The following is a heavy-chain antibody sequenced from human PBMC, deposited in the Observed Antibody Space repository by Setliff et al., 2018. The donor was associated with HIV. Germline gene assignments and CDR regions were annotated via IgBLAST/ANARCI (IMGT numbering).Heavy chain of an antibody. CDR2: ISAHYGST. CDR1: GHTYNAYG. CDR3: ASSSPTTYYYGSGSPPLDY. J-gene: IGHJ4*02. Sequence: ASVKVSCKAYGHTYNAYGITWVRQAPGQGLEWMGWISAHYGSTKYARTLQGRVTMTTDTSTNTAYMELRSLRSDDTAVYYCASSSPTTYYYGSGSPPLDYWGQGTLVTVSS. V-gene: IGHV1-18*01. D-gene: IGHD3-10*01.